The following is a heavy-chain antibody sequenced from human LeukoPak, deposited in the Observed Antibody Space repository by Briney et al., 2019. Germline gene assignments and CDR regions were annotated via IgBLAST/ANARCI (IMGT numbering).Heavy chain of an antibody. V-gene: IGHV3-23*01. J-gene: IGHJ6*03. CDR1: GFTFINYA. CDR3: AKIAVAGYYFYSMDV. CDR2: IAGSGRST. Sequence: GGSLRLSCAASGFTFINYAMSWVRQAPGKGLEWVSPIAGSGRSTYYADSVKGRFTISRDNSKNTLFLQMNSLRADDTAVYYCAKIAVAGYYFYSMDVWGRGTTVTVSS. D-gene: IGHD6-19*01.